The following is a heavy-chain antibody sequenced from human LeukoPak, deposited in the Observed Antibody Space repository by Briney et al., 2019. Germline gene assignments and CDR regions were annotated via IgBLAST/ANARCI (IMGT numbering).Heavy chain of an antibody. D-gene: IGHD3-22*01. CDR1: GGSISSYY. V-gene: IGHV4-59*01. J-gene: IGHJ4*02. Sequence: SETLSLTCTVSGGSISSYYWSWIRQPPGKGLEWIGYIYYSGSTNYNPSLKSRVTISVDTSKNTFSLKLSSVTAADTSVYFCAIDQNYDDSSGYYDYWGQGTMVTVSS. CDR3: AIDQNYDDSSGYYDY. CDR2: IYYSGST.